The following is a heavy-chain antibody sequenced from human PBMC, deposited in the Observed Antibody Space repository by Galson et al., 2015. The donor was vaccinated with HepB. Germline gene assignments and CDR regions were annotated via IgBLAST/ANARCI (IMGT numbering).Heavy chain of an antibody. J-gene: IGHJ3*02. CDR1: GYTFTSYY. V-gene: IGHV1-46*01. Sequence: SVKVSCKASGYTFTSYYMHWVRQAPGQGLEWMGIINPSGGSTSYAQKFQGRVTMTRDTSTSTVYMELSSLRSEDTAVYYCARDMTPRTIFGVVMGDAFDIWGQGTMVTVSS. CDR3: ARDMTPRTIFGVVMGDAFDI. CDR2: INPSGGST. D-gene: IGHD3-3*01.